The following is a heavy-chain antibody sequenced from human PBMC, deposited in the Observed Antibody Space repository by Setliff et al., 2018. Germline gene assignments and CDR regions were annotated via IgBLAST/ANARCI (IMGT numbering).Heavy chain of an antibody. D-gene: IGHD6-19*01. CDR3: ASALIRRVAVAGKSQFDY. CDR1: GGFSTHA. Sequence: SVKVSCKASGGFSTHAISWVRQVPGQGLEWMGGIIPILGTTDYAQNFQGRVTITTDESTSSAYLEMSNLRSEDTADYYCASALIRRVAVAGKSQFDYWGQGTLVTVS. J-gene: IGHJ4*01. CDR2: IIPILGTT. V-gene: IGHV1-69*05.